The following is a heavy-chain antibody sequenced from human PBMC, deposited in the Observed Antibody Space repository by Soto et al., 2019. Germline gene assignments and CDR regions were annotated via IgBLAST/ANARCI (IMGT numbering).Heavy chain of an antibody. CDR1: GFTFSSYW. CDR3: ARERGDSSGWEIDY. V-gene: IGHV3-7*01. Sequence: EVQLVESGGGLVQPGGSLRLSCAASGFTFSSYWMSWVRQAPGKGLEWVANIKQDGSEKYYVDSVKGRFTISRDNAKNSLYLQMNSLRAEDTAVYYCARERGDSSGWEIDYWGQGTLVTVSS. D-gene: IGHD6-19*01. J-gene: IGHJ4*02. CDR2: IKQDGSEK.